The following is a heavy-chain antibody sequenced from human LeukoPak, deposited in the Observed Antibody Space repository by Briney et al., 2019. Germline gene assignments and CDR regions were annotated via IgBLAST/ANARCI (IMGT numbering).Heavy chain of an antibody. Sequence: GGSLRLSCAASGFTFSIYSMNWVRQAPGEGLEWVAGISYSAERTDYAGSVKGRFTISRDNSKDILYLQMNSLRADDTAVYYCARDRRYYDSPYYFDYWGQGTLVTVSS. CDR3: ARDRRYYDSPYYFDY. CDR2: ISYSAERT. CDR1: GFTFSIYS. D-gene: IGHD3-22*01. V-gene: IGHV3-23*01. J-gene: IGHJ4*02.